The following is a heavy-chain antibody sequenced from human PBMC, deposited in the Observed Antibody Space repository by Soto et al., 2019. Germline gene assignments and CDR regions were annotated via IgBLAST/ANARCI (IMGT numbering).Heavy chain of an antibody. V-gene: IGHV1-18*01. CDR2: ISAYNGNT. D-gene: IGHD3-10*01. J-gene: IGHJ4*02. CDR3: VSDYYYGSGPWD. Sequence: QVQLVQSGAEVKKPGASVKVSCKASGYTFTSYGISWVRQAPGQGLEWMGWISAYNGNTNYAQKLQGRVTITTDTATSTAYMGMRSLRSAATDVSECVSDYYYGSGPWDWGQGTLVTVSS. CDR1: GYTFTSYG.